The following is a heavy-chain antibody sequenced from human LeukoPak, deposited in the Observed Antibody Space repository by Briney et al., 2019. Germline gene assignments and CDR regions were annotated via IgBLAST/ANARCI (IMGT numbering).Heavy chain of an antibody. CDR2: FDPEDGET. J-gene: IGHJ5*02. CDR3: ARVLYQLRLNWFDP. D-gene: IGHD2-2*01. CDR1: GYTLTELS. Sequence: ASVKVSCKVSGYTLTELSMHWVRQAPGKGLEWMGGFDPEDGETIYAQKFQGRVTMTEDTSTDTAYMELSSLRSEDTAVYYCARVLYQLRLNWFDPWGQGTLVTVSS. V-gene: IGHV1-24*01.